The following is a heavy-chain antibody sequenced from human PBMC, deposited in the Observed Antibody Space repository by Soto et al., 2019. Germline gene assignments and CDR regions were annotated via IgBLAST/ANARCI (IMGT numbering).Heavy chain of an antibody. J-gene: IGHJ3*02. CDR1: GYTFTSYA. V-gene: IGHV1-3*01. CDR2: INAGNGNT. Sequence: QVQLVQSGAEVKKPGASVKVSCKASGYTFTSYAMHWVRQAPGQRLEWMGWINAGNGNTKYSQKFQGRVTITRDTSASTAYMELGSLRSEDTAVYYCARGALWFGEFADIWGQGTMVTVSS. D-gene: IGHD3-10*01. CDR3: ARGALWFGEFADI.